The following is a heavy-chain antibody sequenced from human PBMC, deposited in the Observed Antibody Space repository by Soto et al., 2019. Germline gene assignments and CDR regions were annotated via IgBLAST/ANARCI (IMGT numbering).Heavy chain of an antibody. V-gene: IGHV1-69*01. Sequence: QVQLVQSGAEVKKPGSSVKVSCKASGGTFSSYAISWVRQAPGQGLEWMGGIIPIFGTANYAQKFQGRVTITEDESTSTAYMELSSLRSEDTAVYYCAREQAVAGAYYYYGMDVWGQGTTVTVSS. CDR1: GGTFSSYA. J-gene: IGHJ6*02. CDR3: AREQAVAGAYYYYGMDV. CDR2: IIPIFGTA. D-gene: IGHD6-19*01.